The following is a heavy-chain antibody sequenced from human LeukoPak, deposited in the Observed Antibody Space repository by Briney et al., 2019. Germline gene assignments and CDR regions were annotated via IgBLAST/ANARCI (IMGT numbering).Heavy chain of an antibody. J-gene: IGHJ4*02. V-gene: IGHV3-23*01. CDR1: GFTFTTYV. D-gene: IGHD6-6*01. CDR2: ISGGGGT. CDR3: AKGKATSSSSIDY. Sequence: GGSLRLSCAASGFTFTTYVLSWVRQAPGKGLEWVSGISGGGGTYYADSVKGRFTISRDNSKNTLYLQMNSLRAEDTAVYYCAKGKATSSSSIDYWGQGTLVTASS.